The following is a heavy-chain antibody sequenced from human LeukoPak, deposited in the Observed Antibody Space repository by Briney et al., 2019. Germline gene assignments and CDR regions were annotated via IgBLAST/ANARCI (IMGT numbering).Heavy chain of an antibody. CDR1: GYTFTYYY. V-gene: IGHV1-2*02. Sequence: GASVKVSCKASGYTFTYYYMHWVRQAPGQGVEWMGWINPKSGETSYAQRFQGRVTMTRDTSISTAYMELSRLTSDDTAVYYCARDYYGSGSFSGHWGQGTLVTVSS. CDR2: INPKSGET. J-gene: IGHJ4*02. D-gene: IGHD3-10*01. CDR3: ARDYYGSGSFSGH.